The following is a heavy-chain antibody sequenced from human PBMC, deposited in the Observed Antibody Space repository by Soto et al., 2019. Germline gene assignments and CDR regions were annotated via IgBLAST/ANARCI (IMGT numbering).Heavy chain of an antibody. CDR1: GYTFTSYG. D-gene: IGHD3-10*01. CDR3: ARDYYGSGSYYNGGNWFDP. J-gene: IGHJ5*02. CDR2: ISAYNGNT. V-gene: IGHV1-18*01. Sequence: QVQLVQSGAEVKKPGASVKVSCKASGYTFTSYGISWVRQAPGQGLEWMGWISAYNGNTNYAQKLQGRVTMTTDTSTSTAYMELRSLRYDDTAVYYCARDYYGSGSYYNGGNWFDPWGQGTLVTVSS.